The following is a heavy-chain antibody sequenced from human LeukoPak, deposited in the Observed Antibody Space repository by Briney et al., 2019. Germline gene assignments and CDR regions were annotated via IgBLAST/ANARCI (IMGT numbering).Heavy chain of an antibody. CDR2: MNPNSGNT. V-gene: IGHV1-8*01. CDR1: GYTFTSYD. CDR3: ARERRLAAAGNDDYYYYYMDV. Sequence: ASVKVSCKASGYTFTSYDINWVRQATGQGLEWMGWMNPNSGNTGYAQKFQGRVTMTRTTSISTAYMELSSLRSEDTAVYYCARERRLAAAGNDDYYYYYMDVWGKGTTVTISS. D-gene: IGHD6-13*01. J-gene: IGHJ6*03.